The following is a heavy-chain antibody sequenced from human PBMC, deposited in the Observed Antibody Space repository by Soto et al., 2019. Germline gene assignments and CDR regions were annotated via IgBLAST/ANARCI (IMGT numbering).Heavy chain of an antibody. J-gene: IGHJ3*02. CDR2: IIPILGIA. CDR3: ARFRWIHLWSDAFDI. D-gene: IGHD5-18*01. CDR1: GGIFSSYT. Sequence: QVQLVQSGAEVKKPGSSVKVSCKASGGIFSSYTISWVRQAPGQGLEWMGRIIPILGIANYAQKFQGRVTITADKSTSTAYMELSSLRSEYTAVYYCARFRWIHLWSDAFDIWGQGTIVTVSS. V-gene: IGHV1-69*02.